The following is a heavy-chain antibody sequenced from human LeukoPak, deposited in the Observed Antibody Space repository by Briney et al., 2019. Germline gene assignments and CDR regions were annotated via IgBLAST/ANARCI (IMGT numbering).Heavy chain of an antibody. CDR1: GGSISSYY. CDR2: IYYSGST. Sequence: SETLSLTCTVSGGSISSYYWSWIRQPPGKGLEWIGYIYYSGSTNYNPSLKSRVTISVDTSKNQFSLKLSSVTAAETAVYYCARLPRGYSYGPFDYWGQGTLVTVSS. CDR3: ARLPRGYSYGPFDY. V-gene: IGHV4-59*01. J-gene: IGHJ4*02. D-gene: IGHD5-18*01.